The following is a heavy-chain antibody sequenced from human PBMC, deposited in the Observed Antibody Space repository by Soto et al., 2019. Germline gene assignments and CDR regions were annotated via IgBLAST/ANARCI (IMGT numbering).Heavy chain of an antibody. Sequence: QVQLVESGGGVVQPGRSLRLSCAASGFTFNTYGMHWVRQAPGKGLEWVAVIWYDGSNKYYADSVKGRFTISRDNSKNTLYLHMNRLRAEDTAVYYCAKDRRWGTSAMDVWGQGTTVTVSS. D-gene: IGHD3-16*01. J-gene: IGHJ6*02. CDR3: AKDRRWGTSAMDV. V-gene: IGHV3-33*06. CDR2: IWYDGSNK. CDR1: GFTFNTYG.